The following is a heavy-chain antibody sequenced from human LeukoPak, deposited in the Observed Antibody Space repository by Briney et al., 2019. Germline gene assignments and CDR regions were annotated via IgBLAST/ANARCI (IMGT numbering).Heavy chain of an antibody. CDR3: VKGGAVVPAATFDY. D-gene: IGHD2-2*01. CDR2: ISWNSGSI. V-gene: IGHV3-9*03. Sequence: PGRSLRLSCAASGFTFDDYAMHWVRQAPGKGLEWVSGISWNSGSIGYADSVKGRFTISRDNAKNSLYLQMNSLRAEDMALYYSVKGGAVVPAATFDYWGQGTLVTVSS. J-gene: IGHJ4*02. CDR1: GFTFDDYA.